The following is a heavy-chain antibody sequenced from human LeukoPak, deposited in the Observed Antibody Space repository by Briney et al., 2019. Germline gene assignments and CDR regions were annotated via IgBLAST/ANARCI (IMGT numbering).Heavy chain of an antibody. V-gene: IGHV4-39*01. J-gene: IGHJ4*02. D-gene: IGHD1-26*01. CDR2: TAYSGNT. Sequence: SETLSLNCTVSGVSITNSAYFWAWLRQPPGKGLEWVGSTAYSGNTYHNPSLRSRITLSVDLSKNQFSLRLSSVTAADTAVYFCARPLSNYVGATPFDYWGQGTLVTVSS. CDR3: ARPLSNYVGATPFDY. CDR1: GVSITNSAYF.